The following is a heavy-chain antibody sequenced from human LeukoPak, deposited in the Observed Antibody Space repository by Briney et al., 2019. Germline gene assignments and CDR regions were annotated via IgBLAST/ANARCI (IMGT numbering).Heavy chain of an antibody. J-gene: IGHJ6*03. D-gene: IGHD4-11*01. V-gene: IGHV1-69*05. Sequence: RASVKVSCKASGGTFSNYAMSWVRQAPGQGLEWMGRIIPMFGTTNYAQKFQGRVTITTDESTSTAYMEVSSLRIEDTAVYYCASVTVTTWAPDGHMDVGGKGTTVTVSS. CDR1: GGTFSNYA. CDR3: ASVTVTTWAPDGHMDV. CDR2: IIPMFGTT.